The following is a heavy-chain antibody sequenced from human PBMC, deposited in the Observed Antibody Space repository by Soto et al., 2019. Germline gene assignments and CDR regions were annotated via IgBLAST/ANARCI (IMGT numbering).Heavy chain of an antibody. CDR2: ISWNSGSI. Sequence: GGSLRLSCAASGFTFDDYAMHWVRQAPGKGLEWVSGISWNSGSIGYADSVKGRFTISRDNAKNSLYLQMNSLRAEDTALYYCAKDMEANWGMGAFDIWGQGTMVTVSS. CDR3: AKDMEANWGMGAFDI. V-gene: IGHV3-9*01. D-gene: IGHD7-27*01. J-gene: IGHJ3*02. CDR1: GFTFDDYA.